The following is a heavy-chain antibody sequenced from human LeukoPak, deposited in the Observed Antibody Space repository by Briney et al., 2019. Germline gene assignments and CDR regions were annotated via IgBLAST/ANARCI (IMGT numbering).Heavy chain of an antibody. J-gene: IGHJ4*02. CDR3: ARGSSGSDY. CDR1: GGSISNYY. CDR2: IYYIGST. D-gene: IGHD6-19*01. Sequence: SETLSLTCTVSGGSISNYYWSWTRQPPGKGLEWVGYIYYIGSTNYNPSLKSRVTISVDTSKNQFSLKLSSVTAADTAVYYCARGSSGSDYWGQGTLVTVSS. V-gene: IGHV4-59*01.